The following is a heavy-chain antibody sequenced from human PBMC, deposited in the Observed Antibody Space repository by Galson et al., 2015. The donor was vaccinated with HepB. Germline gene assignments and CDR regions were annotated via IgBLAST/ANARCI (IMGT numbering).Heavy chain of an antibody. J-gene: IGHJ4*02. CDR2: ISSSSSTI. CDR3: AKAGGGSKDY. V-gene: IGHV3-48*01. Sequence: SLRLSCAASGFTFSSYSMNWVRQAPGKGLEWVSYISSSSSTIYYADSVKGRFTISRDNSKNSLYLQMNSLRAEDTAVYYCAKAGGGSKDYWGQGTLVTVSS. D-gene: IGHD1-26*01. CDR1: GFTFSSYS.